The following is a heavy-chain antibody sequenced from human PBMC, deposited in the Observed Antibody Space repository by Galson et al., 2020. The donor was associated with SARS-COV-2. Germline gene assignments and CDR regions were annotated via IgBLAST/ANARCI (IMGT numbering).Heavy chain of an antibody. D-gene: IGHD3-9*01. V-gene: IGHV3-30*03. CDR1: GFTFSSYG. CDR2: ISYDGSNK. J-gene: IGHJ4*02. CDR3: ARPLTGYYPADY. Sequence: GESLKISCAASGFTFSSYGMHWVRQAPVKGLEWVAVISYDGSNKYYADSVKGRFTISRDNSKNTLYLQMNSLRAEDTAVYYCARPLTGYYPADYWGQGTLVTVSS.